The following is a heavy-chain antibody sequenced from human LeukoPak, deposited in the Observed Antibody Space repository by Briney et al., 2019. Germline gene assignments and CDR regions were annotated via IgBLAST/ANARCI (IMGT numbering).Heavy chain of an antibody. CDR1: GGSFSGYY. D-gene: IGHD2-2*02. CDR3: ARGAVIPIVVVPAAIRYFDY. J-gene: IGHJ4*02. V-gene: IGHV4-34*01. CDR2: INHSGST. Sequence: SETLSLTCAVYGGSFSGYYWSWIRQPPGKGLEWIGEINHSGSTNYNPSLKSRVTISVDTSKNQFSLKLSSVTAADAAVYYCARGAVIPIVVVPAAIRYFDYWGQGTLVTVSS.